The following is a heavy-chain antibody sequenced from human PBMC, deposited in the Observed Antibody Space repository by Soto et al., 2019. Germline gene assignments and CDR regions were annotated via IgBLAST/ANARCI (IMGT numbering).Heavy chain of an antibody. J-gene: IGHJ4*02. CDR2: INPSGGST. V-gene: IGHV1-46*01. D-gene: IGHD3-22*01. Sequence: QVQLVQSGAEVKKPGASVKVSCKASGYIFTSYYMHWVRQAPGQGLEWMGFINPSGGSTSYAQKFQGRVTMTRDTSTSTVYMELSSLRSEYTAVYYCARNDNSGLDYWGQGTLVAVSS. CDR1: GYIFTSYY. CDR3: ARNDNSGLDY.